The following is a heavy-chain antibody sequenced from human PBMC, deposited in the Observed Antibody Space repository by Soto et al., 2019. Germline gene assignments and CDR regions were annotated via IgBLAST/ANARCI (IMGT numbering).Heavy chain of an antibody. CDR1: GYTFTAYY. J-gene: IGHJ4*02. Sequence: ASVKVSCKASGYTFTAYYMHWVRQAPGQGLEWMGWMNPNSGGTKYTQKFQGWVTMTRDTSVSTAYMELRRLRSDDTAVYYCALSYSGYDYYFDYWGQGTRVTVSS. CDR3: ALSYSGYDYYFDY. D-gene: IGHD5-12*01. V-gene: IGHV1-2*04. CDR2: MNPNSGGT.